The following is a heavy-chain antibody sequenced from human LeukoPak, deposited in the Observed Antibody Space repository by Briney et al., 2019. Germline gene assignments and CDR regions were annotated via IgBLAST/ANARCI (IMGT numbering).Heavy chain of an antibody. V-gene: IGHV1-18*01. CDR1: GYTFTSYG. J-gene: IGHJ4*02. D-gene: IGHD3-22*01. CDR3: ARVSDYYYDSSGYYGYYFDY. CDR2: ISGYNGNT. Sequence: GASVKVSCKASGYTFTSYGISWVRQAPGQGLEWMGWISGYNGNTNYAQQLQDRVTMTTDTSTSTAYMELRSLRSDDTAVYYCARVSDYYYDSSGYYGYYFDYWGQGTLVTVPS.